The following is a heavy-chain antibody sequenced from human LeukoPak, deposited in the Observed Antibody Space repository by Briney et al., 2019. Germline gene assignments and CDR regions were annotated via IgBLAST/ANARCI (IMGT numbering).Heavy chain of an antibody. Sequence: PGGSLRLSCAASGFTFSSYGMHWVRQAPGKGLEWVAVIWYDGSNKYYADSVKGRFTISRDNSKNTLYLQMNSLRAEDTAVYYCARDPEGTRVLGIDYWGQGTLVTVSS. D-gene: IGHD1-1*01. CDR1: GFTFSSYG. CDR2: IWYDGSNK. CDR3: ARDPEGTRVLGIDY. J-gene: IGHJ4*02. V-gene: IGHV3-33*01.